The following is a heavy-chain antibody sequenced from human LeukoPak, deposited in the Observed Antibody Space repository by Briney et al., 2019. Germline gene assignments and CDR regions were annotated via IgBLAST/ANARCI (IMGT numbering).Heavy chain of an antibody. V-gene: IGHV3-30*04. J-gene: IGHJ4*02. D-gene: IGHD3-9*01. CDR3: ARIGDQDDWEVPFDY. CDR2: IPYDGSLE. CDR1: GFTLSRYA. Sequence: GGSLRLSCAVSGFTLSRYAMHWVRQAPGKGPEWVAAIPYDGSLEYYADSMKGRFTICRDNSKNTVYLRMTRVRGEDRAGYYFARIGDQDDWEVPFDYWGQGTLVAVSS.